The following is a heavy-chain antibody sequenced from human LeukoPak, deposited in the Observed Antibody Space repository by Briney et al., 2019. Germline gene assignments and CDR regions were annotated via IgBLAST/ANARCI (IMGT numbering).Heavy chain of an antibody. CDR1: GGSISSYY. J-gene: IGHJ4*02. CDR2: TYYSGST. D-gene: IGHD6-13*01. CDR3: ARQGIAAAGVIFDY. Sequence: SETLSLTCTVSGGSISSYYWSWIRQPPGKGLEWIGYTYYSGSTNYNPSLRSRVTISVDTSKNQFSLKLSSVTAADTAVYYCARQGIAAAGVIFDYWGQGTLVTVSS. V-gene: IGHV4-59*08.